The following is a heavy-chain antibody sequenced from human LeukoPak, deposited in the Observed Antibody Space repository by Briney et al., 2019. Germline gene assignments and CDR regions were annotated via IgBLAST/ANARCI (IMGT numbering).Heavy chain of an antibody. CDR1: GGSISSYY. CDR3: ARDSGAAGTDY. Sequence: SETLSLTCTVSGGSISSYYWSWIRQPPVKGLEWIGYIYYSGSTNYNPSLKSRVTISVDTSKNQFSLKLSSVTAADTAVYYCARDSGAAGTDYWGQGTLVTVSS. V-gene: IGHV4-59*01. CDR2: IYYSGST. J-gene: IGHJ4*02. D-gene: IGHD6-13*01.